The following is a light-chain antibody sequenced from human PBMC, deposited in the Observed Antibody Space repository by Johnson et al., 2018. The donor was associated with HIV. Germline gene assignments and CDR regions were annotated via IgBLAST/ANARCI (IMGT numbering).Light chain of an antibody. J-gene: IGLJ1*01. V-gene: IGLV1-51*01. CDR2: DNN. CDR1: SFNIGNNY. Sequence: QSVLTQPPSVSAAPGQKVTISCSGSSFNIGNNYVSWYQQVPGTAPKLLIYDNNKRPSAIPDRFSGSKSGTSATLGVTGLQTGDAADDYCGTWDSRRSSYVSGTVTKVPVL. CDR3: GTWDSRRSSYV.